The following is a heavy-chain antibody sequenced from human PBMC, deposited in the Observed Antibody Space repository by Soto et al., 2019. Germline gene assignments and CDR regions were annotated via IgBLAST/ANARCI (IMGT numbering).Heavy chain of an antibody. Sequence: GGSLRLSCAASGFTFSTYTMSWVRRAPGKGLEWVSAISGSGGSPSYADSVQGRFSISRDNPKKTLYLQMNSLRAEDTAVYYCAKARCSTTNCYVPDYWGQGTLVTVSS. J-gene: IGHJ4*02. V-gene: IGHV3-23*01. CDR2: ISGSGGSP. CDR1: GFTFSTYT. D-gene: IGHD2-2*01. CDR3: AKARCSTTNCYVPDY.